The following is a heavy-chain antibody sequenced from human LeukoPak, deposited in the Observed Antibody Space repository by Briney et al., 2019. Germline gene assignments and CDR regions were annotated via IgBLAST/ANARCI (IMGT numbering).Heavy chain of an antibody. J-gene: IGHJ4*02. CDR3: ARDQELLPQGVFDY. Sequence: GASVKVSCKASGYTFTSYGISWVRQAPGQGLEWMGWISAYNGNTNYAQKLQGRVTMTTDTSTSTAYMELRSLRSDDTAVYYCARDQELLPQGVFDYWGQGTLVTVSS. CDR2: ISAYNGNT. D-gene: IGHD1-26*01. CDR1: GYTFTSYG. V-gene: IGHV1-18*01.